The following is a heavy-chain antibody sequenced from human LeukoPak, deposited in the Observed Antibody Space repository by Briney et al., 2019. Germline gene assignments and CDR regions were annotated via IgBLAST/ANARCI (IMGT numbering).Heavy chain of an antibody. Sequence: GGSPRLSCAASGFTFSSYAMHWVRQAPGKGLEWVAVISYDGSNKYYADSVKGRFTISRDNSKNTLYLQMNSLRAEDTAVYYCARDIYDSSGYYLGYYYYYGMDVWGQGTTVTVSS. V-gene: IGHV3-30-3*01. CDR2: ISYDGSNK. J-gene: IGHJ6*02. CDR3: ARDIYDSSGYYLGYYYYYGMDV. CDR1: GFTFSSYA. D-gene: IGHD3-22*01.